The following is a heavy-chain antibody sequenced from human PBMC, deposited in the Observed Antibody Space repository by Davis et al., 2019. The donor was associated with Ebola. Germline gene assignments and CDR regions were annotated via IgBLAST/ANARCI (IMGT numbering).Heavy chain of an antibody. CDR3: ATDAWGGFDP. CDR1: GFSFYSYW. D-gene: IGHD1-26*01. V-gene: IGHV3-7*03. CDR2: IHHDGREK. Sequence: GESLKISCAASGFSFYSYWMTWVRQAPGKGLEWVANIHHDGREKYYLDSVKGRFTISRDNAKNSLYLQMNSLTVEDTAVYYCATDAWGGFDPWGQGTLVTVSS. J-gene: IGHJ5*02.